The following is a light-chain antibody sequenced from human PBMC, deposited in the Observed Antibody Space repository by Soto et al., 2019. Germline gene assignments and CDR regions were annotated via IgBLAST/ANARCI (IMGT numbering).Light chain of an antibody. J-gene: IGKJ1*01. CDR1: QSISSW. CDR2: DAS. Sequence: DIQMTQSPSTLSASVGDRVTITCRASQSISSWLGWYQQKPGKAPKLLIYDASSLESGVPSRFSGSGSGTEFTLTISSLQPDDFATYYCQQYNSYEGFGQGTKVEIK. V-gene: IGKV1-5*01. CDR3: QQYNSYEG.